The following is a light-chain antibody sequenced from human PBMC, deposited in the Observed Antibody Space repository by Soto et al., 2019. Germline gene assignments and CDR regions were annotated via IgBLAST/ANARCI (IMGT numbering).Light chain of an antibody. CDR1: NIGSKS. V-gene: IGLV3-21*04. CDR2: YDT. J-gene: IGLJ2*01. Sequence: SYELTQPPSVSVAPGKTATITCGGDNIGSKSVHWYQQKPGQAPVLVIYYDTDRPSGIPERLSGSNSGNTATLTISRVEAGDEADYYCQVWDTSSDHVVFGGGTKLTVL. CDR3: QVWDTSSDHVV.